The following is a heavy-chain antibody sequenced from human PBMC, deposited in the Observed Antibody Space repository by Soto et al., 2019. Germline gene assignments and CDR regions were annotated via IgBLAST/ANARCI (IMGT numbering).Heavy chain of an antibody. Sequence: ASVKVSCKASGYTFTSYGISWLRQSPGQGLEWMGWISAYNGNTNYAQKLQGRVTMTTATSTSTAYMELRSLRSDDTAVYYCARDGGYCSGGSCYSYYGMDVWGQGTTVTVSS. CDR3: ARDGGYCSGGSCYSYYGMDV. CDR1: GYTFTSYG. J-gene: IGHJ6*02. D-gene: IGHD2-15*01. V-gene: IGHV1-18*04. CDR2: ISAYNGNT.